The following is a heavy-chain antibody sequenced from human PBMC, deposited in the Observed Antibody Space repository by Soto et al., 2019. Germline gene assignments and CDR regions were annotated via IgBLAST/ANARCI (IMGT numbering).Heavy chain of an antibody. D-gene: IGHD3-22*01. CDR3: ARADYYDSSGYYYGMDV. V-gene: IGHV1-46*01. Sequence: QVQLVQSGAEVKKPGASVKVSCKASGYTFTSYYMHWVRQAPGQGLEWMGIINPSGGSTSYAQKFQGRVTMTRDTSTSTVYMELISLRSEDTAVYYCARADYYDSSGYYYGMDVWGQGTTVTVSS. J-gene: IGHJ6*02. CDR2: INPSGGST. CDR1: GYTFTSYY.